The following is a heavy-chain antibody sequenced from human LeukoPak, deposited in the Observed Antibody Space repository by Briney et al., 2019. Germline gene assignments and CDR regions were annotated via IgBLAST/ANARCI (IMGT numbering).Heavy chain of an antibody. CDR1: GFTLRNYG. J-gene: IGHJ5*02. CDR2: IWSDGGNK. CDR3: ARGNGEVFARFDP. D-gene: IGHD2-8*01. V-gene: IGHV3-33*01. Sequence: GGSLRLSCAASGFTLRNYGMHWVRQAPGKGLEWVAIIWSDGGNKYYADSVKGRFTISRDNSENTLYLQMNSLRAEDTAVYRCARGNGEVFARFDPWGQGTLVTVSS.